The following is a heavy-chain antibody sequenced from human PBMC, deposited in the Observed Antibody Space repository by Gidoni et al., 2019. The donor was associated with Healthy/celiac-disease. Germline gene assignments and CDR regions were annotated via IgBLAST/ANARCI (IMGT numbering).Heavy chain of an antibody. Sequence: QVQLVQSGAEVKKPGASVKVSCKASGYTFTIYYMHGVRQAPGQGLEWMGIINPSGGSTSYAQKFQGRVTMTRDTSTSTVYMELSSLRSEDTAVYYCARAGVRYCSSTSCYPWFDPWGQGTLVTVSS. CDR3: ARAGVRYCSSTSCYPWFDP. J-gene: IGHJ5*02. D-gene: IGHD2-2*01. CDR1: GYTFTIYY. V-gene: IGHV1-46*01. CDR2: INPSGGST.